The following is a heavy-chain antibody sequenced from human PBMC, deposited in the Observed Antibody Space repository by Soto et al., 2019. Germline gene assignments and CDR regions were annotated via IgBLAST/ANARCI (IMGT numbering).Heavy chain of an antibody. J-gene: IGHJ4*02. CDR3: VRGVSNIWLSSQTCFAVSGTAIYYFDF. CDR1: GFTFSSYA. Sequence: EVQLVESGGGLVQPGGSLRLSCAASGFTFSSYAMHWVRQAPGKGLEYVSAISSNGGSTYSANSVKGRFTISRDNSKNTLYLQMGSMRAEDMAVYYCVRGVSNIWLSSQTCFAVSGTAIYYFDFWGQGTRVTVSS. V-gene: IGHV3-64*01. D-gene: IGHD3-10*01. CDR2: ISSNGGST.